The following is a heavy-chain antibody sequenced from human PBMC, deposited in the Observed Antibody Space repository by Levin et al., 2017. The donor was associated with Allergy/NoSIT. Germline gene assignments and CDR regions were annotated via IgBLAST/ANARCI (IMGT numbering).Heavy chain of an antibody. J-gene: IGHJ4*02. D-gene: IGHD2-15*01. CDR3: ANGLCGTACYLLDN. V-gene: IGHV3-30*18. CDR1: GFTFTGYG. CDR2: ISSDGSSK. Sequence: GALRLSCAASGFTFTGYGIHWVRQAPGKGLEWVAIISSDGSSKYADSVKGRFTISRDNSKNTVYLQMSSLRAEDTAVYYCANGLCGTACYLLDNWGQGTPVTVSS.